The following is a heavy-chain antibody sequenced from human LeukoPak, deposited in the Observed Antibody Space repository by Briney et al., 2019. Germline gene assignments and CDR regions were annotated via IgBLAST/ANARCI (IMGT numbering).Heavy chain of an antibody. Sequence: SETLSLTCAVYGGSFSGYYWSWIRQPPGKGLEWIGEINHSGSTNYNPSLKSRVTISVDTSKNQFSLKLSSVTAADTAVYYCARQGINYYGSGSYADFDYWGQGTLVTVSS. CDR3: ARQGINYYGSGSYADFDY. D-gene: IGHD3-10*01. J-gene: IGHJ4*02. V-gene: IGHV4-34*01. CDR1: GGSFSGYY. CDR2: INHSGST.